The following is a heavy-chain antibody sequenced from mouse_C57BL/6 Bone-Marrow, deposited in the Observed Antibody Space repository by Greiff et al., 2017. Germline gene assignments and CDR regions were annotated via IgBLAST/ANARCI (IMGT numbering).Heavy chain of an antibody. D-gene: IGHD2-4*01. V-gene: IGHV1-81*01. J-gene: IGHJ3*01. Sequence: QVQLKQSGAELARPGASVKLSCKASGYTFTSYGIRWVKQRPGQGLAWIGEIYPRSGNTYYNEKFKGKATLTADKSSSTAYMELRSLTSEVSAVYFCARKAIYYDYPWFAYWGQGTLVTVSA. CDR1: GYTFTSYG. CDR2: IYPRSGNT. CDR3: ARKAIYYDYPWFAY.